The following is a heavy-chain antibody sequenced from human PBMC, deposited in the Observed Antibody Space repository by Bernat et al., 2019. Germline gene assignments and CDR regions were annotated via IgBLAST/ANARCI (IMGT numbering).Heavy chain of an antibody. CDR2: INHSGST. D-gene: IGHD1-26*01. Sequence: QVQLQQWGAGLLKPSETLSLTCAVYGGSFSGYYWSWIRQPPGKGLEWIGEINHSGSTNYNPSLKSRVTITVDTSKNKFSLKLSYVTAADTAVYYCARWVGAIQYAFDIWGQGTMVTVSS. J-gene: IGHJ3*02. V-gene: IGHV4-34*01. CDR1: GGSFSGYY. CDR3: ARWVGAIQYAFDI.